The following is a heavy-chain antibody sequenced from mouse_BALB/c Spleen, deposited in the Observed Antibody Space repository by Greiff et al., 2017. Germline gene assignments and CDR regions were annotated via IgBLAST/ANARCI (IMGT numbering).Heavy chain of an antibody. CDR2: INPSNGGT. V-gene: IGHV1S81*02. D-gene: IGHD2-4*01. J-gene: IGHJ3*01. CDR3: TRFDYDDWFAY. Sequence: QVQLQQSGAELVKPGASVKLSCKASGYTFTSYYMYWVKQRPGQGLEWIGEINPSNGGTNFNEKFKSKATLTVDKSSSTAYMQLSSLTSEDSAVYYCTRFDYDDWFAYWGQGTLVTVSA. CDR1: GYTFTSYY.